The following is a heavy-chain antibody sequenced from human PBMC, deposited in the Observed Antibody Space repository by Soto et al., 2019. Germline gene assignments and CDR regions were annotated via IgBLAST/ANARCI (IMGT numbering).Heavy chain of an antibody. D-gene: IGHD1-26*01. Sequence: QVHLVQSGAEVKKPGASVKVSCKGSGYAFTTYGITWVRQAPGQGLAWMGWISAHNGNTNYAQKLQGRVTVTRDTSTSTAYMELRSLRSDDTAVYYCASGRYGDYWGQGALVTVSS. CDR3: ASGRYGDY. J-gene: IGHJ4*02. CDR2: ISAHNGNT. V-gene: IGHV1-18*01. CDR1: GYAFTTYG.